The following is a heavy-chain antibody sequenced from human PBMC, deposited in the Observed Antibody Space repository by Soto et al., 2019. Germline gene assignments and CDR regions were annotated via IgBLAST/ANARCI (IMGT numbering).Heavy chain of an antibody. CDR1: GGTSSSYT. J-gene: IGHJ5*02. Sequence: SVKVSCKASGGTSSSYTISWVRQAPGQGLEWMGRIIPILGIANYAQKFQGRVTITADKSTSTAYMELSSLRSEDTAVYYCASTYSGYDFYWFDPWGQGTLVTVSS. CDR3: ASTYSGYDFYWFDP. V-gene: IGHV1-69*02. D-gene: IGHD5-12*01. CDR2: IIPILGIA.